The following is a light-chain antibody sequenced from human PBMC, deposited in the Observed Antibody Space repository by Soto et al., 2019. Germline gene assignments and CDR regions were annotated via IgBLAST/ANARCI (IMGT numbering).Light chain of an antibody. CDR2: DVS. CDR3: SSYTSSSTLV. CDR1: SSYVGGYNY. Sequence: QSVLTQPGSVSGSPGQSITISCTGTSSYVGGYNYVSWYQQHPGKAPKLMIYDVSNRPSGVSNRFSGSKSGNTASLTISGLQAEDEADYYCSSYTSSSTLVFGTGTRSPS. J-gene: IGLJ1*01. V-gene: IGLV2-14*01.